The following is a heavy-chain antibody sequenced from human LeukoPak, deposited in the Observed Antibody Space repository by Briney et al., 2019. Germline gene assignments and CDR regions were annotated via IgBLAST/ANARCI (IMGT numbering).Heavy chain of an antibody. CDR3: ARGISVVAGIPYDY. CDR1: GGSISSSSYY. D-gene: IGHD6-19*01. CDR2: INHSGST. Sequence: RTSETLSLTCTVSGGSISSSSYYWGWIRQPPGKGLEWIGEINHSGSTNYNPSLKSRVTISVDTSKNQFSLKLSSVTAADTAVYYCARGISVVAGIPYDYWGQGTLVTVSS. V-gene: IGHV4-39*07. J-gene: IGHJ4*02.